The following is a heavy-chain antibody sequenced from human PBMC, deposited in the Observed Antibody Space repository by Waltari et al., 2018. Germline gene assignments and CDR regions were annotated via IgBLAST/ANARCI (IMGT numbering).Heavy chain of an antibody. J-gene: IGHJ6*02. Sequence: QVQLQQWGAGLLKPSETLSLTCAVYGGSFSGYFWTWIRQPPGKGREWIGEINHSGSTNYNPSLKSRVTISVDTSKNQFSLKLSSVTAADTAVYYCARAIVVVPAAKSYYYYGMDVWGQGTTVTVSS. CDR3: ARAIVVVPAAKSYYYYGMDV. V-gene: IGHV4-34*01. CDR2: INHSGST. D-gene: IGHD2-2*01. CDR1: GGSFSGYF.